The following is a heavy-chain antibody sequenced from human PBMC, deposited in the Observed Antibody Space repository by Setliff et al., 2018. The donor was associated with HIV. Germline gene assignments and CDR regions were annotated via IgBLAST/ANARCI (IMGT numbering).Heavy chain of an antibody. CDR2: IYTSGST. CDR1: GGSISSGSHY. V-gene: IGHV4-61*02. Sequence: SETLSLTCTVSGGSISSGSHYWSWIRQPAGKGLEWIGLIYTSGSTNYNPSLKSRVTMSVGTSKNQFSLKLSSVTAADTAVYYCARKGNVGGWFDPWGQGTLVTVSS. D-gene: IGHD3-16*01. CDR3: ARKGNVGGWFDP. J-gene: IGHJ5*02.